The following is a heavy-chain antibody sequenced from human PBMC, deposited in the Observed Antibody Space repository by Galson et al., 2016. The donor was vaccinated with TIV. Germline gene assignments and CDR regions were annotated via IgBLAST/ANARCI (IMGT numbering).Heavy chain of an antibody. CDR1: GFTFSSYE. J-gene: IGHJ4*02. D-gene: IGHD2-2*01. CDR3: SRGRGYCDTTSCYVDY. Sequence: SLRLSCAASGFTFSSYEMNWVRQAPGKGLEWVSYIIESGRSTYYADSVKGRFTISRDNAKNPLFLQMSSLRAEDTAVYYCSRGRGYCDTTSCYVDYWGQGTLVTVSS. V-gene: IGHV3-48*03. CDR2: IIESGRST.